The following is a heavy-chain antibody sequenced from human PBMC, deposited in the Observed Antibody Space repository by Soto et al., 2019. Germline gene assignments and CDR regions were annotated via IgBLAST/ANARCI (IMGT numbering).Heavy chain of an antibody. D-gene: IGHD3-10*01. CDR2: IYYSGST. CDR3: ATIKLGSNRLDY. J-gene: IGHJ4*02. V-gene: IGHV4-31*03. Sequence: NLYLTDTVTGSSVSSRASYWRWIRQHPGKGLEWIGYIYYSGSTYYNPSLKSRVTISVDTSKNQFSLKLSSVTAADTAVYYCATIKLGSNRLDYWGQGTLVTVS. CDR1: GSSVSSRASY.